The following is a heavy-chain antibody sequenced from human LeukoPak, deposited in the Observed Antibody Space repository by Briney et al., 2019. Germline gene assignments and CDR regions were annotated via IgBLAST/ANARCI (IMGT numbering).Heavy chain of an antibody. Sequence: GGSLRLSCAASGFTFSSYGMHWVRQAPGKGLEWVALIRYDGSKKDYADSVKGRFTISRDNSKNTLHLQMNSLRAEDTAVYYCARKMKTGDRVGTFDIWGQGTMVTVSS. D-gene: IGHD1-1*01. J-gene: IGHJ3*02. CDR3: ARKMKTGDRVGTFDI. CDR1: GFTFSSYG. CDR2: IRYDGSKK. V-gene: IGHV3-33*08.